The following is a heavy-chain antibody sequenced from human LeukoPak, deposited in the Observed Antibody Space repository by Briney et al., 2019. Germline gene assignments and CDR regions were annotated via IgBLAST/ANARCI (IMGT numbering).Heavy chain of an antibody. D-gene: IGHD3-9*01. CDR2: ISSSSYI. CDR1: GFTFSSYS. V-gene: IGHV3-21*01. CDR3: ARAPRYYDILTGYSMQDAFDI. J-gene: IGHJ3*02. Sequence: GGSLRLSCAASGFTFSSYSMNWVRQAPGKGLEWVSSISSSSYIHYADSVKGRFTISRDNAKNSLYLQMNSLRAEDTAVYYCARAPRYYDILTGYSMQDAFDIWGQGTMVTVSS.